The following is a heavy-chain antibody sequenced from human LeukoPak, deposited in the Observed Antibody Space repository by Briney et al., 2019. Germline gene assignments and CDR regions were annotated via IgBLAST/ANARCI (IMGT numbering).Heavy chain of an antibody. CDR2: TSGSGGST. V-gene: IGHV3-23*01. D-gene: IGHD6-13*01. J-gene: IGHJ4*02. Sequence: PGGSLRLSCAASGFTVFNYAMSWVRQSPGKGLEWVSATSGSGGSTAYSDSVKGRFTISRDNSKNTLYLQMNSLRVEDTAVYYCAKDFHSSSWYVGYFDSWGQGTLVTVSS. CDR1: GFTVFNYA. CDR3: AKDFHSSSWYVGYFDS.